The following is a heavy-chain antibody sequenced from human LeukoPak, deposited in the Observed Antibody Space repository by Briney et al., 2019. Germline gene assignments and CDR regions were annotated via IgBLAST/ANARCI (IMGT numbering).Heavy chain of an antibody. CDR2: IRYDGSNK. V-gene: IGHV3-30*02. J-gene: IGHJ4*02. D-gene: IGHD3-10*01. CDR1: GFTFSNFG. CDR3: ARGGRFGELSSSL. Sequence: GGSLRLSCAASGFTFSNFGMHWVRQAPGKGLEWVAFIRYDGSNKHYADSVRGRFTISRDNARNTLYLQMNSLRVEDTAVYFCARGGRFGELSSSLWGQGTLVTVSS.